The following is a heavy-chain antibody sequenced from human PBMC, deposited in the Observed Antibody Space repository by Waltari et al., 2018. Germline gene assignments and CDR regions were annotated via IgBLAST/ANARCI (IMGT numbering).Heavy chain of an antibody. CDR2: ISCSDAT. D-gene: IGHD1-20*01. J-gene: IGHJ1*01. V-gene: IGHV3-23*01. CDR3: AKPFYNWDDPLHS. CDR1: GFTSLTHA. Sequence: EVQVLESGGGLVQPGGSLRLSCQASGFTSLTHAINWVRQAPGKGLECVSTISCSDATYYADSVKGRFTVSRDYSDNTIYLQIHSLRADDTAVYFCAKPFYNWDDPLHSWGQGTPVTVSS.